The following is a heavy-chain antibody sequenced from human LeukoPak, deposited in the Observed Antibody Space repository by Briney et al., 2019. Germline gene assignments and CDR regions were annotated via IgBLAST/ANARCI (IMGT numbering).Heavy chain of an antibody. CDR3: AKGFRSSRLGATKDAFDI. CDR1: GFIFSHYG. CDR2: ITSRSTT. Sequence: GGSLRLSCATSGFIFSHYGMNWVRQAPGKGLAWVSGITSRSTTYYAGSVKGRFTISRDNSKNTLYLQMNSLRAEDTAVYYCAKGFRSSRLGATKDAFDIWGQRTMVTVSS. D-gene: IGHD1-26*01. V-gene: IGHV3-23*01. J-gene: IGHJ3*02.